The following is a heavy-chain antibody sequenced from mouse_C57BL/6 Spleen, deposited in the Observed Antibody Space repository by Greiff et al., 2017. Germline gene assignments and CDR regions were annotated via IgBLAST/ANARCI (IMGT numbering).Heavy chain of an antibody. D-gene: IGHD1-1*01. CDR3: TTDYGSSLWFAY. J-gene: IGHJ3*01. CDR2: IDPENGDT. Sequence: VQLQQSGAELVRPGASVKLSCTASGFNIKDDYMHWVKQRPEQGLEWIGWIDPENGDTAYASKFQGKATITADTSSNTAYLQLSSLTSEDTAVYYCTTDYGSSLWFAYWGQGTLVTVSA. CDR1: GFNIKDDY. V-gene: IGHV14-4*01.